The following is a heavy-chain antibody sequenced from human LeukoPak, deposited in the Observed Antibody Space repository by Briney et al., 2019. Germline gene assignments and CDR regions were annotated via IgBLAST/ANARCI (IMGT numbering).Heavy chain of an antibody. CDR1: GYTFTSYD. V-gene: IGHV1-8*01. CDR2: MNPNSGNT. D-gene: IGHD3-16*02. Sequence: GASVKVSCKASGYTFTSYDINWVRQATGQGLEWMGWMNPNSGNTGYAQKFQGRVTMTRNTSISTAYMELSSLRSEDTAVYYCARNRVDHLYYYYGMDVWGQGTTVTVSS. J-gene: IGHJ6*02. CDR3: ARNRVDHLYYYYGMDV.